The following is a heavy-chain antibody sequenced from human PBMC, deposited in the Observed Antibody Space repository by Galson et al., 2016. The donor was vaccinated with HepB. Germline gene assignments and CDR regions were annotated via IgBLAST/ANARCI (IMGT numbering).Heavy chain of an antibody. J-gene: IGHJ5*02. D-gene: IGHD2-15*01. V-gene: IGHV1-18*01. CDR3: VYYCARDCSGGTCYGTT. CDR2: ISAYNGNT. CDR1: SYG. Sequence: SYGISWVRQAPGQGLEWMGWISAYNGNTNYAQKLQGRVTMTTDTSTSTAYMELRSLRSDDTADDTAVYYCARDCSGGTCYGTTWGQGTLVTVSS.